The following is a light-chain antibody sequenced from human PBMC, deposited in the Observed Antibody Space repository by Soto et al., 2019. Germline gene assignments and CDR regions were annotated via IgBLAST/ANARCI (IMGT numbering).Light chain of an antibody. CDR1: QSVSSSY. J-gene: IGKJ1*01. CDR3: QQDGSSPT. Sequence: EIVLTQSPGTLSLSPGERATLSCRASQSVSSSYLAWYQQKPGQAPRLLIYGASSRATGIPDRFSGSGSGTDFCLTISRLEPEDFAVYYCQQDGSSPTFGKGTKVEIK. V-gene: IGKV3-20*01. CDR2: GAS.